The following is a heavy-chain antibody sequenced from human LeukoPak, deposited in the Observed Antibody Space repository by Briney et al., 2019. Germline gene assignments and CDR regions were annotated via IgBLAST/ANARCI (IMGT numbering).Heavy chain of an antibody. D-gene: IGHD3-16*01. V-gene: IGHV1-2*02. J-gene: IGHJ4*02. CDR3: ARDERYSDADHHYPDLGY. CDR1: GYIFTGYY. Sequence: ASVQVSCKASGYIFTGYYLFWVRQAPGQGLEWMGWINPNGGATRYAQKFQGRVTLTCDTSIRTTYMELSSLTSDDTAVYYCARDERYSDADHHYPDLGYWGQGTLVTVSS. CDR2: INPNGGAT.